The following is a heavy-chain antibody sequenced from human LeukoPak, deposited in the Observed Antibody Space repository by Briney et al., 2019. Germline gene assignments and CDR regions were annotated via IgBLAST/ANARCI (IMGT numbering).Heavy chain of an antibody. Sequence: SETLSLTCTVSGGSISTYYWSWIRQPPGKGLEWIGYIYYSGSTNYNPSLKSRVTISVDTSKNQFSLKLSSVTAADTAVYYCARPVVPAAFGYFQHWGQGTLVTVSS. D-gene: IGHD2-2*01. CDR1: GGSISTYY. CDR3: ARPVVPAAFGYFQH. J-gene: IGHJ1*01. V-gene: IGHV4-59*01. CDR2: IYYSGST.